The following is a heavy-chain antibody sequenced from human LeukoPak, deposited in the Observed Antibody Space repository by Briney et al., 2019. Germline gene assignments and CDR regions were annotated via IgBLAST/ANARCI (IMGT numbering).Heavy chain of an antibody. J-gene: IGHJ4*02. Sequence: ASVKVSCKASGYTFTSYGISWVRQAPGQGLEWMGWISAYNGNTNYAQKLQGRVTMTTDTSTSTAYMELRSLRSDDTAVYYCAREGRDGTIFGVVDYWGQGTLVTVSS. CDR3: AREGRDGTIFGVVDY. D-gene: IGHD3-3*01. CDR1: GYTFTSYG. CDR2: ISAYNGNT. V-gene: IGHV1-18*01.